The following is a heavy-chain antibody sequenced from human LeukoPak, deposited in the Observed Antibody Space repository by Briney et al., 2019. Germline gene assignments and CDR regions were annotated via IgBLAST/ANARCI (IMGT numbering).Heavy chain of an antibody. CDR1: GFTFDDYA. CDR3: AKDSGYSGYDLSFLRHSNAFDI. Sequence: QPGRSLRLSCAASGFTFDDYAMHWVRQAPGKGLEWVSGISWNSGSIGYADSVKGRFTISRDNAKNSLYLQMNSLRAEDTALYYCAKDSGYSGYDLSFLRHSNAFDIWGQGTMVTVSS. D-gene: IGHD5-12*01. J-gene: IGHJ3*02. CDR2: ISWNSGSI. V-gene: IGHV3-9*01.